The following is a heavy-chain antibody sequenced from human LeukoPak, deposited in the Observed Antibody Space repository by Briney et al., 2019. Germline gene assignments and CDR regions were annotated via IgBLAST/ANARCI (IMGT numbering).Heavy chain of an antibody. J-gene: IGHJ6*03. V-gene: IGHV4-30-4*07. CDR3: ARDGHRIPSDYYYYYMDV. CDR1: GGSISSGGYS. CDR2: IYYSGST. D-gene: IGHD2-21*01. Sequence: PSETLSLTCAVSGGSISSGGYSWSWIRQPPGKGLEWIGYIYYSGSTYYNPSLKSRVTISVDTSKNQFSLKLSSVTAADTAVYYCARDGHRIPSDYYYYYMDVWGKGTTVTVSS.